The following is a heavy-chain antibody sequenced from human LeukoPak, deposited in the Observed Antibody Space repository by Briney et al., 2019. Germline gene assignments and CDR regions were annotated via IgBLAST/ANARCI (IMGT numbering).Heavy chain of an antibody. CDR1: GFTFSSYW. D-gene: IGHD6-19*01. CDR3: AREVAVAGTDY. CDR2: IKQDGSEK. V-gene: IGHV3-7*01. J-gene: IGHJ4*02. Sequence: GGSLRLSCAASGFTFSSYWMSWGRQAPGRGLEWVANIKQDGSEKYYVDSVKGRFTISRDNAKNSLYLQMNSLRAEDTAVYYCAREVAVAGTDYWGQGTLVTVSS.